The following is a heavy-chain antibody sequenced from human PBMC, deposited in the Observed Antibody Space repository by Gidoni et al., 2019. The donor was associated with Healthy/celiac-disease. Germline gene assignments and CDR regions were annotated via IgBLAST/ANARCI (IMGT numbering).Heavy chain of an antibody. Sequence: QVQLVESGGGVVQPGRSLRLSCAASGFTFSRYAMHWVRQAPGKGLEWVAVISYDGSNKYYADSVKGRFTISRDNSKNTLYLQMNSLRAEDTAVYYCATVYCSSTSCQGNYSNYYYMDVWGKGTTVTVSS. V-gene: IGHV3-30-3*01. J-gene: IGHJ6*03. CDR2: ISYDGSNK. CDR3: ATVYCSSTSCQGNYSNYYYMDV. D-gene: IGHD2-2*01. CDR1: GFTFSRYA.